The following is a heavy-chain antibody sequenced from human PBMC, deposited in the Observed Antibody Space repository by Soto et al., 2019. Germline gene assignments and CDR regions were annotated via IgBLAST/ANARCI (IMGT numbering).Heavy chain of an antibody. V-gene: IGHV1-69*01. CDR3: AREGGSSSFRYGYYFDY. J-gene: IGHJ4*02. CDR1: GGTFSSYA. CDR2: IIPIFGTA. D-gene: IGHD6-6*01. Sequence: QVQLVQSGAEVKKPGSSVKVSCKASGGTFSSYAISWVRQAPGQGLEWMGGIIPIFGTANYAQKFQGRVTITADESTSTAYMELSSLRSEDRAVYYCAREGGSSSFRYGYYFDYWGQGTLVTVSS.